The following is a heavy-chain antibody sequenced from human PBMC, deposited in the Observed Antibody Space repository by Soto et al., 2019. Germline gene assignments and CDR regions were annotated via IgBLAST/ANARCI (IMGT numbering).Heavy chain of an antibody. V-gene: IGHV4-34*01. Sequence: QVQLQQWGAGLLKPSETLSLTCAVYGGSFSGYYWTWFRQPPGKGLEWIGEISPSGTTKYIPSLKSRVTLSAHTSKNQFSLKVTSVTAADTAVYYCVTSLWFGTQPEIWGQGALVTVSS. CDR2: ISPSGTT. CDR3: VTSLWFGTQPEI. J-gene: IGHJ4*02. D-gene: IGHD3-10*01. CDR1: GGSFSGYY.